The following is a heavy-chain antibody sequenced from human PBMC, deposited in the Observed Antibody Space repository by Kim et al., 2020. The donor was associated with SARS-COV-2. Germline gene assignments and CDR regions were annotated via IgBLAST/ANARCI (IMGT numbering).Heavy chain of an antibody. D-gene: IGHD3-10*02. CDR1: GFTFSSYW. CDR2: IKQDGSEK. CDR3: ARGGRDVRGDPYYYGMDV. J-gene: IGHJ6*02. V-gene: IGHV3-7*01. Sequence: GGSLRLSCAASGFTFSSYWMSWVRQAPGKGLEWVANIKQDGSEKYYVDSVKGRFTISRDNAKNSLYLQMNSLRAEDTAVYYCARGGRDVRGDPYYYGMDVWGQGTTVTVSS.